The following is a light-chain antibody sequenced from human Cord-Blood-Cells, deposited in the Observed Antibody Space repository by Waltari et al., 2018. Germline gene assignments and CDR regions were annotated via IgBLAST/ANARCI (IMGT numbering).Light chain of an antibody. CDR2: QDS. V-gene: IGLV3-1*01. CDR3: QAWDSSTVV. CDR1: KLGDKY. J-gene: IGLJ2*01. Sequence: SYELTQPPSVSVSPGQTASITCSGDKLGDKYACWYQQKPGQSPVLVIYQDSKRTSGIPVRFSGSNSGNTATLTISGTQAMDEADYSCQAWDSSTVVFGGGTKLTVL.